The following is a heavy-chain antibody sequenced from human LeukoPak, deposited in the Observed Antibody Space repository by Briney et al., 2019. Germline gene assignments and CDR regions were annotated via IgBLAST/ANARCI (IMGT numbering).Heavy chain of an antibody. J-gene: IGHJ4*02. Sequence: GGSLRLSCAASGFNFDDYAMHWVRQAPGKGLEWVSGITWTGGGIEYADAVKGRFTISRDNAKNSLYLEMNSLRAEDMALYYCAKDISAELTGTPFDCWGQGTLVTISS. CDR2: ITWTGGGI. D-gene: IGHD3-9*01. CDR1: GFNFDDYA. V-gene: IGHV3-9*03. CDR3: AKDISAELTGTPFDC.